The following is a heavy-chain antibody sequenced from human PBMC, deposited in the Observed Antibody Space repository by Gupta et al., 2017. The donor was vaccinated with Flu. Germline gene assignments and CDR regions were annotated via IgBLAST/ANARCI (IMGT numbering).Heavy chain of an antibody. CDR2: IYPGDSDT. V-gene: IGHV5-51*03. CDR3: ARLSRDCSSTSCYYYYYGMDV. CDR1: GYSFTSYW. J-gene: IGHJ6*02. D-gene: IGHD2-2*01. Sequence: EVQLVQSGAEVKKPGESLKISCKGSGYSFTSYWIGWVRQMPGKGLEWMGIIYPGDSDTRYSPSFQGQVTISADKSISTAYLQWSSLKASDTAMYYCARLSRDCSSTSCYYYYYGMDVWGQGTTVTVSS.